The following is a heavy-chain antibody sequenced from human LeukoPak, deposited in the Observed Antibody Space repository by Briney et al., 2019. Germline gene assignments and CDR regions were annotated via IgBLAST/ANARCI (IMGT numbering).Heavy chain of an antibody. Sequence: SETLSLTCTVSGGSISSYFWSWVRQPPGKGLEWIGYIYYSGSTNYNPSLKSRVTISVDTSKNQFSLKLSSVTAADTAVYYCARGRSTWPYFDYWGQGTLVTVSS. J-gene: IGHJ4*02. D-gene: IGHD2-15*01. V-gene: IGHV4-59*08. CDR1: GGSISSYF. CDR3: ARGRSTWPYFDY. CDR2: IYYSGST.